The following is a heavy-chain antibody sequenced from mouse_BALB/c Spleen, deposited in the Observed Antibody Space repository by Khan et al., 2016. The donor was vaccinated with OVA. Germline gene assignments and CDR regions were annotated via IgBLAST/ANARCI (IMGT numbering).Heavy chain of an antibody. D-gene: IGHD2-14*01. CDR1: GFSLSRYN. CDR3: ARAYYRYDGYYAMDY. CDR2: IWGGGGT. Sequence: VQLQESGPGLVAPSQSLSITCTVSGFSLSRYNIHWVRQPPGKGLDWLGMIWGGGGTDYNSTLKSRLGISKDNSKSQVFLKMNSLQTDDTAMYYCARAYYRYDGYYAMDYWGQGTSVTVSS. J-gene: IGHJ4*01. V-gene: IGHV2-6-4*01.